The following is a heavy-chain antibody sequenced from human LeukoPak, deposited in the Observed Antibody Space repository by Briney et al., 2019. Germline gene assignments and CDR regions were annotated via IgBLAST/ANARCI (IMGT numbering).Heavy chain of an antibody. CDR2: ISALNGNT. CDR1: GYIFTSYG. J-gene: IGHJ4*02. CDR3: ARDPEGVTPLDY. Sequence: ASVKVSCEASGYIFTSYGFAWVRQVPGQGLEWMGWISALNGNTNYAQKFQGRVTMTTDTSTSTAYMELNDTAMYYCARDPEGVTPLDYWGQGTLVTVSS. D-gene: IGHD3-10*01. V-gene: IGHV1-18*01.